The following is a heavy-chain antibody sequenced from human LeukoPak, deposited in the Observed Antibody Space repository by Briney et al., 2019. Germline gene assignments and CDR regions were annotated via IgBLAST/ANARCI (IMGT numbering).Heavy chain of an antibody. Sequence: AASVKVSCKASGYTFTSYYMHWVRQAPGQGLEWMGIINPSGGSTSYAQKFQGRVTMTRDTSISTAYMELSRLRSDDTAVYYCASRSRGIRGGYGSGSYCKDWGQGTLVTVSS. CDR2: INPSGGST. D-gene: IGHD3-10*01. CDR1: GYTFTSYY. CDR3: ASRSRGIRGGYGSGSYCKD. V-gene: IGHV1-46*01. J-gene: IGHJ4*02.